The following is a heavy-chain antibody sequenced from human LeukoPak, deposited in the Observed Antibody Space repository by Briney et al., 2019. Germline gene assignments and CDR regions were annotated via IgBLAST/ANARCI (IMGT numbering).Heavy chain of an antibody. CDR1: GGSIRSYS. Sequence: PSETLPLTCPVSGGSIRSYSWSWMRQPAGKGLEWIGRIYTSGSTNYNPSLKSRVTMSVDTSKNQFSLRLSSVTAADTALYYCARGGSHFDYWGQGTLVTVSS. CDR3: ARGGSHFDY. V-gene: IGHV4-4*07. J-gene: IGHJ4*02. D-gene: IGHD1-26*01. CDR2: IYTSGST.